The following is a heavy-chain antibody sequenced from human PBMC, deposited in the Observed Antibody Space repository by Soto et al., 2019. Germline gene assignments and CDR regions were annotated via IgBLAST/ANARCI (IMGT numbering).Heavy chain of an antibody. Sequence: PXGTLCLTCTVSGGSISSYYWSWIRQPPGKGLEWIGYIYYSGSTNYNPSLKSRVTISVDTSKNQFSLKLSSVTAADTAVYYCARGWLQFDYWGQGTLVTVSS. J-gene: IGHJ4*02. CDR3: ARGWLQFDY. CDR2: IYYSGST. CDR1: GGSISSYY. D-gene: IGHD5-12*01. V-gene: IGHV4-59*01.